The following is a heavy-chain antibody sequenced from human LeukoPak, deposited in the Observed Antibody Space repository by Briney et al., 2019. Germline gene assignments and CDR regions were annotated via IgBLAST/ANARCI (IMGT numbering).Heavy chain of an antibody. D-gene: IGHD5-18*01. V-gene: IGHV3-48*02. CDR2: ITASGTAM. CDR3: AKKYSYNPECAFDI. J-gene: IGHJ3*02. CDR1: GFTFSSYS. Sequence: GGSLRLSCAASGFTFSSYSMNWVRQAPGKGLEWVSHITASGTAMFYADSVKGRFTISRDNAKNSLYLQMNSLRDEDTAVYYCAKKYSYNPECAFDIWGQGTMVTVSS.